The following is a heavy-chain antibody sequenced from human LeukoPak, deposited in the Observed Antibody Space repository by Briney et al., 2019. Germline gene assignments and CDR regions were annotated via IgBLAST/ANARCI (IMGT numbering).Heavy chain of an antibody. Sequence: SGGSLRLSCAASGFTFSSYAMSWVRQAPGKGLEWVSAISGSGGSTYYADSVKGRFTISRDNSKNTLYLQMNRLRAEDTAVYYCAKVDVVVVVPAALFFDYWGQGTLVTVSS. CDR3: AKVDVVVVVPAALFFDY. J-gene: IGHJ4*02. CDR1: GFTFSSYA. CDR2: ISGSGGST. V-gene: IGHV3-23*01. D-gene: IGHD2-2*01.